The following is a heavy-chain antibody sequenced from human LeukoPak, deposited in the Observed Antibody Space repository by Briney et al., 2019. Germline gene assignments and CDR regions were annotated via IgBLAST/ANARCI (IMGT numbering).Heavy chain of an antibody. CDR2: IYYSGST. V-gene: IGHV4-39*01. J-gene: IGHJ4*02. D-gene: IGHD6-13*01. Sequence: SETLSLTCTVSGGSISGSNYYWGWIRQPPGKGLEWIGSIYYSGSTYYSPSLKSRVTISVDTSKNQFSLKLNSVTAADTAVYYCATHSSSRGPLRYWGQGALVTVSS. CDR3: ATHSSSRGPLRY. CDR1: GGSISGSNYY.